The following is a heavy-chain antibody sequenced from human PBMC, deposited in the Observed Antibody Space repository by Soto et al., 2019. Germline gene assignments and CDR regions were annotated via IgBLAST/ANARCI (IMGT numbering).Heavy chain of an antibody. CDR1: GFTFSSYW. CDR2: IKQDGSEK. CDR3: ARERAYSSSSGGGVLYYMDV. D-gene: IGHD6-6*01. Sequence: EVQLVESGGGLVQPWGSLRLSCAASGFTFSSYWMSWVRQAPGKGLEWVANIKQDGSEKYYVDSVKGRFTISRDNAKNSLYLQMNSLRAEDTAVYYCARERAYSSSSGGGVLYYMDVWGKGTTVTVSS. J-gene: IGHJ6*03. V-gene: IGHV3-7*01.